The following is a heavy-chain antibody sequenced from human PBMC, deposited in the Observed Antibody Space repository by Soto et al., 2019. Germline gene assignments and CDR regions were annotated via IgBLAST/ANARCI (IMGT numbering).Heavy chain of an antibody. CDR1: GGSVSGSYYY. CDR2: VFHTGFT. Sequence: SETLSLTCAVSGGSVSGSYYYWAWLRQSPGKGPEWIGSVFHTGFTSYNPSLESRVSVSVDTSKSQFSLKLSAVTVSDTAVYYCATSQKGYNWNYFDHWGQGALVTVSS. D-gene: IGHD1-1*01. CDR3: ATSQKGYNWNYFDH. J-gene: IGHJ4*02. V-gene: IGHV4-39*01.